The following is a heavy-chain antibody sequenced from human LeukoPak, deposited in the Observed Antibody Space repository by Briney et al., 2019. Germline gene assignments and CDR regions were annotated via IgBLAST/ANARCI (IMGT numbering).Heavy chain of an antibody. D-gene: IGHD1-26*01. CDR2: INPNSGGT. CDR1: GYTFTGYY. Sequence: GASVKVSCKASGYTFTGYYMHWVRQAPGQGLEWMGWINPNSGGTNYAQKFQGRVTMTRDTSVSTAYMELSRLRSDDTAVYYCARDGPYSGSYPGQWGQGTLVTVSS. V-gene: IGHV1-2*02. CDR3: ARDGPYSGSYPGQ. J-gene: IGHJ4*02.